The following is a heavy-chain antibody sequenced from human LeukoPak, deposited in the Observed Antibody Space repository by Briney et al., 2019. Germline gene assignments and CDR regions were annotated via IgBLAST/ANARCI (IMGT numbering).Heavy chain of an antibody. CDR1: GGSISSGSYY. D-gene: IGHD5-18*01. J-gene: IGHJ4*02. CDR3: ERVDTAMVTVY. V-gene: IGHV4-61*02. CDR2: IYTSGST. Sequence: SQTLSLTCTVSGGSISSGSYYWSWIRQPAGKGLEWIGRIYTSGSTNYNPSLNSRVTISVDASNNQFSLKLSSVTAADRAVYYCERVDTAMVTVYWGQGTLVTVSS.